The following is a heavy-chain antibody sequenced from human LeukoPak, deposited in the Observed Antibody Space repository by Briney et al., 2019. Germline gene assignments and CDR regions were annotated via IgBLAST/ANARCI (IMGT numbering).Heavy chain of an antibody. Sequence: SQTLSLTCTVSGGSISSGDYYWSWIRQPPGKGLEWIGYIYYSGSTYYNPSLKSRVTISVDTSKNQFSLKLSSVTAADTAVYYCARGRDMGYRSGGSCYPWFDPWGQGTLVTVSS. D-gene: IGHD2-15*01. V-gene: IGHV4-30-4*01. CDR2: IYYSGST. CDR1: GGSISSGDYY. J-gene: IGHJ5*02. CDR3: ARGRDMGYRSGGSCYPWFDP.